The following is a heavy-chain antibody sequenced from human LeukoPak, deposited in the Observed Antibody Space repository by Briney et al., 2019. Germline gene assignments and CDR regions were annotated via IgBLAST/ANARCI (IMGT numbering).Heavy chain of an antibody. CDR3: ARARITMVRGVRRWFDP. V-gene: IGHV4-30-2*01. J-gene: IGHJ5*02. CDR1: GGSISSGGYY. Sequence: SQTLSLTCTVSGGSISSGGYYWSWIRQPPGKGLEWIGEINHSGSTNYNPSLKSRVTISVDTSKNQFSLKLSSVTAADTAVYYCARARITMVRGVRRWFDPWGQGTLVTVSS. D-gene: IGHD3-10*01. CDR2: INHSGST.